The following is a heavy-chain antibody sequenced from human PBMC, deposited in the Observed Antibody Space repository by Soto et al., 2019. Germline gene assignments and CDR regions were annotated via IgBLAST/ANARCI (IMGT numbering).Heavy chain of an antibody. J-gene: IGHJ4*02. Sequence: GGSLRLSCEASGFTLRNYAMTWVRQAPGKGLEWVSLISANDVGTYYAESVKTRFTISTDQSRNTAYLQMDSLRADDTAIYYCAKAKNDYNWDNRPPFDYWGQGTLVTVSS. CDR3: AKAKNDYNWDNRPPFDY. CDR2: ISANDVGT. CDR1: GFTLRNYA. D-gene: IGHD1-20*01. V-gene: IGHV3-23*01.